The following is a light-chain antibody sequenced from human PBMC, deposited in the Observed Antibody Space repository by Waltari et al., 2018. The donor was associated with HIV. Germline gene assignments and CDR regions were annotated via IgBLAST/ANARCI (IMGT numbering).Light chain of an antibody. CDR1: QSVGSSY. CDR2: GAS. J-gene: IGKJ4*01. V-gene: IGKV3-20*01. CDR3: QQYGSARRLT. Sequence: EIVLPQSPGTLSSSPGERATLSCRASQSVGSSYSAWYQQKPGQAPRLLIYGASTRATGIPDRFSGSGSGTDFTLTISRLEPEDFAVYYCQQYGSARRLTFGGGTKVEIK.